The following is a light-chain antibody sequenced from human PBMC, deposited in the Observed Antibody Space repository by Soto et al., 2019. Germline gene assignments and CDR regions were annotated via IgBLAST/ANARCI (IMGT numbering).Light chain of an antibody. CDR1: QSVSSN. J-gene: IGKJ5*01. CDR2: GAS. V-gene: IGKV3-15*01. CDR3: QQYNNWLIT. Sequence: EIVMTQSPATLSVSPGERATLSCRASQSVSSNLAWYQQKPGQAPRLLIYGASTRATGIPARFSGSGSGTEFTLTISSLQSEDFAVYYCQQYNNWLITFGQVTRQENK.